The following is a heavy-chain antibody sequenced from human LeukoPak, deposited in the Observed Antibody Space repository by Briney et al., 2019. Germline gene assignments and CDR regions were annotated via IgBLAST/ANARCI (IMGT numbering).Heavy chain of an antibody. V-gene: IGHV1-69*05. Sequence: SVKVSCKASGGTFSSYAISWVRQAPGQGLEWIGGIIPIFGTANYAQKFQGRVTITTDESTSTAYMELSSLRSEDTAVYYRAGGSYELAYFYYYYMDVWGKGTTVTVSS. CDR3: AGGSYELAYFYYYYMDV. D-gene: IGHD3-16*01. J-gene: IGHJ6*03. CDR1: GGTFSSYA. CDR2: IIPIFGTA.